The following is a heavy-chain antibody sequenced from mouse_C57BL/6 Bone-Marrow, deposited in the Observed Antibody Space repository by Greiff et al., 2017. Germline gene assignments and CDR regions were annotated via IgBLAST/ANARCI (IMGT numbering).Heavy chain of an antibody. J-gene: IGHJ3*01. V-gene: IGHV1-69*01. CDR1: GYTFTSYW. Sequence: VQLQQPGAELVMPGASVKLSCKASGYTFTSYWMHWVKQRPGQGLEWIGEIDPSDSYTNYNQKFKGKSTLTVDKSSSTAYMQLSSLTSEDSAVYYCAREEGGYYVGFAYWGQGTLVTVSA. CDR3: AREEGGYYVGFAY. D-gene: IGHD2-3*01. CDR2: IDPSDSYT.